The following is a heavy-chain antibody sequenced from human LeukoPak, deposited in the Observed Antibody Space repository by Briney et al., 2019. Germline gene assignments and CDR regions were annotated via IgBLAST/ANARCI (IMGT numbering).Heavy chain of an antibody. CDR3: ARDNSLYSSSWYTDY. D-gene: IGHD6-13*01. V-gene: IGHV3-11*06. CDR2: ISSSSSYT. CDR1: GFTFSDYY. J-gene: IGHJ4*02. Sequence: PGGSLRLSCAASGFTFSDYYMSWIRQAPGKGLEWVSYISSSSSYTNYADSVKGRFTISRDNAKNSLYLQMNSLRAEDTAVYYCARDNSLYSSSWYTDYWGQGTLVTVSS.